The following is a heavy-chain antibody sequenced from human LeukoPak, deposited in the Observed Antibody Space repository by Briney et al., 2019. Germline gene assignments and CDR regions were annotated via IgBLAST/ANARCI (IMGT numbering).Heavy chain of an antibody. V-gene: IGHV1-8*01. CDR3: ARLGGELRSDDAFDI. J-gene: IGHJ3*02. D-gene: IGHD1-26*01. CDR2: MNPNSGNT. CDR1: GYTFISYD. Sequence: ASVKVSCKASGYTFISYDINWVRQVTGQGLEWMGWMNPNSGNTGYAQKFQGRVTITRNTSISTAYMELSSLRSEDTAVYYCARLGGELRSDDAFDIWGQGTMVTVSS.